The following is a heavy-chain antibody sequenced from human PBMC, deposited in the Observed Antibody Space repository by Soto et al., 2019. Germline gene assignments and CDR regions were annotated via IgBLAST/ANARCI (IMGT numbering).Heavy chain of an antibody. Sequence: QVKLQESGPGLVKPSQTLSLTCTVSGDSMGSGDYYWTWIRQPPGKGLEWIGYIYYIGTTFYNPSLESRVNISIDTSKNHFSLRLTSVTAADTAVYYCSRGSTYYGLLTWGQGTLVTVSS. D-gene: IGHD3-10*01. CDR3: SRGSTYYGLLT. J-gene: IGHJ5*02. CDR1: GDSMGSGDYY. CDR2: IYYIGTT. V-gene: IGHV4-30-4*01.